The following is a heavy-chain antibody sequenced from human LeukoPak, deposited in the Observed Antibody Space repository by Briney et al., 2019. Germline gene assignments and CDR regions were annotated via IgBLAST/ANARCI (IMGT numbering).Heavy chain of an antibody. CDR3: AREAYGDYYSDY. D-gene: IGHD4-17*01. CDR2: IYHSGST. CDR1: GYSISSGYY. J-gene: IGHJ4*02. V-gene: IGHV4-38-2*02. Sequence: SETLSLTCTVSGYSISSGYYWGWIRQPPGKGLEWIGSIYHSGSTYYNPSLKSRVTISVDTSKNQFSLKLSSVTAADTAVYYCAREAYGDYYSDYWGQGTLVTVSS.